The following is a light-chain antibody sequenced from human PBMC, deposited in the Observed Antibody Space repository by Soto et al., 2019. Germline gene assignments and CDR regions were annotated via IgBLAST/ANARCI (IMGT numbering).Light chain of an antibody. V-gene: IGKV1-5*03. CDR3: QHYNSYSRT. J-gene: IGKJ1*01. CDR2: KAS. Sequence: DIQMTQSPSTLSASIRDRVAITCRASDNIGPWVAWYQQKPGKAPKLLIYKASTLETGAPSRFAGSGSGTGFTLTITRLQPDDFATYYCQHYNSYSRTFGQGTKVEV. CDR1: DNIGPW.